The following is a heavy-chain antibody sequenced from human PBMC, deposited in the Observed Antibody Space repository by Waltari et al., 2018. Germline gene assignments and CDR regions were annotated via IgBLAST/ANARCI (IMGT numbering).Heavy chain of an antibody. CDR3: AIKNSSYYYMDV. CDR1: GCSRSSGYY. V-gene: IGHV4-38-2*01. Sequence: QVRQQQSPPAQLHRPATRSPRCFLSGCSRSSGYYWGWIRQPPGKGLEYIASIYHSGSTYYNPSLRSRVTISVDTSKNQFSLKLSSVTAADTAVYYCAIKNSSYYYMDVWGKGTTVTVSS. D-gene: IGHD5-18*01. J-gene: IGHJ6*03. CDR2: IYHSGST.